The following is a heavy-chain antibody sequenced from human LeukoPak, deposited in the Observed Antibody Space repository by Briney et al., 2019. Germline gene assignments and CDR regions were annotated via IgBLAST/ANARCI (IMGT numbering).Heavy chain of an antibody. V-gene: IGHV3-48*01. CDR2: ISSRSDTI. CDR3: ARDHVDIDY. D-gene: IGHD5-24*01. J-gene: IGHJ4*02. CDR1: GFTFSTYS. Sequence: HPGGSLRLSCAASGFTFSTYSMNWVRQAPGKGLEWVSYISSRSDTIYYADSVKGRFTISRDNAKNSLYLQMNSLRAEDTAVYYCARDHVDIDYWGQGTLVTVSS.